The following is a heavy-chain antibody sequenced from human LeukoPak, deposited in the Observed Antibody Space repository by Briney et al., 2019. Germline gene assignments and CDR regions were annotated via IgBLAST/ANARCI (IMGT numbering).Heavy chain of an antibody. CDR3: ARVVAGKGYPFDY. Sequence: SETLSLTCTVSGGSISRYYWSWIRQPPGKGLEWIGYIYYSGRTNYNPSLKSRVTISVDTSKNQFSLKLSSVTAADTAVYYCARVVAGKGYPFDYWGQGTLVTVSS. J-gene: IGHJ4*02. D-gene: IGHD2-15*01. CDR1: GGSISRYY. V-gene: IGHV4-59*12. CDR2: IYYSGRT.